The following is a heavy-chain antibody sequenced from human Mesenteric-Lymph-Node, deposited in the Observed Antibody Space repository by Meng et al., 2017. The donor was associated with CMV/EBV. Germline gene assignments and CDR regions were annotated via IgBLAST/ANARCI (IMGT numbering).Heavy chain of an antibody. CDR1: GFTFSNYA. CDR2: APHDRTYI. CDR3: VWGAFDS. J-gene: IGHJ4*02. Sequence: SLRLSCAASGFTFSNYAMHWVRQAPGRGLEWVAVAPHDRTYIYYADSVRGRFTISRDTSRNTLYLQMNSLRGEDTAVYYCVWGAFDSWGPGTLVTVSS. V-gene: IGHV3-30*14. D-gene: IGHD3-16*01.